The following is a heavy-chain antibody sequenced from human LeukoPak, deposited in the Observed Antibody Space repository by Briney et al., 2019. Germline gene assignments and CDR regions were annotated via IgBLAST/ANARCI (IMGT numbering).Heavy chain of an antibody. J-gene: IGHJ5*02. V-gene: IGHV4-4*07. Sequence: SETLSLTCTVSGGSISSYYWSWIRQPAGKGLEWIGRIYTSENINYNPSLKSRVTMSVDTSKNQFSLKLRSVIAADTAVYYCTRELMNWFDPWGQGTLVIVSS. CDR2: IYTSENI. CDR1: GGSISSYY. D-gene: IGHD3-16*01. CDR3: TRELMNWFDP.